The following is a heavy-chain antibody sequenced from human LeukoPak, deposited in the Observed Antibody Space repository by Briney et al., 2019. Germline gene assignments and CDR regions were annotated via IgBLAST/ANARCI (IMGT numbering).Heavy chain of an antibody. CDR3: TRGSSGRRDN. V-gene: IGHV1-8*01. CDR2: MNSNSGNT. CDR1: GYTFTSCD. J-gene: IGHJ4*02. D-gene: IGHD6-19*01. Sequence: VSVRVSCKASGYTFTSCDINWVRQATGQGLEWMGWMNSNSGNTGYGQSFQGRITMTRDISIGTAYMELSNLTSEDTAIYYCTRGSSGRRDNWGQGTLVTVSA.